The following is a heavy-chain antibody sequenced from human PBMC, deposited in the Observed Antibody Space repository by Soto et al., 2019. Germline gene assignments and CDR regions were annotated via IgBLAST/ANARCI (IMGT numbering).Heavy chain of an antibody. V-gene: IGHV3-49*03. CDR1: GFTFGDYA. D-gene: IGHD2-2*01. CDR3: TLVVPAAMDYYYGMDV. CDR2: IRSKAYGGTT. J-gene: IGHJ6*02. Sequence: GGSLRLSCTASGFTFGDYAMSWFRQAPGKGLEWVGFIRSKAYGGTTEYAASVKGRFTISRDDSKSIAYLQMNSLKTEDTAVYYCTLVVPAAMDYYYGMDVWGQGTTVTVSS.